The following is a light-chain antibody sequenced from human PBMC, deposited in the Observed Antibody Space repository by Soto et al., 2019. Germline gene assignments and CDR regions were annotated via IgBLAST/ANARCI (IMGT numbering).Light chain of an antibody. Sequence: DIQMTQSPSSLSASVGDRVTITCRASQGIRNDLGWYQQKPGKAPKRLISSLQSGVPSGFSGSGSGTEFTLTISSLQPEDFATYYCIQHNSYPPPWTFGQGTKVEIK. CDR2: S. CDR3: IQHNSYPPPWT. V-gene: IGKV1-17*01. CDR1: QGIRND. J-gene: IGKJ1*01.